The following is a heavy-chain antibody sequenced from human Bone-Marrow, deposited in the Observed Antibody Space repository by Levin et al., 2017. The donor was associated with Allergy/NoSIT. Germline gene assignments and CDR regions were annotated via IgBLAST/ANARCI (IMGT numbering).Heavy chain of an antibody. Sequence: GGSLRLSCATSGFAFNNHGMHWVRQAPGKGLEWVAVIWFDGSNKYYADSVKGRFTISRDNSKNTLHLQMNGLRAEDTALYRCAKVSVDLNGPWDYFDSWGQGTLVIVSS. CDR1: GFAFNNHG. D-gene: IGHD2-8*01. V-gene: IGHV3-33*06. J-gene: IGHJ4*02. CDR2: IWFDGSNK. CDR3: AKVSVDLNGPWDYFDS.